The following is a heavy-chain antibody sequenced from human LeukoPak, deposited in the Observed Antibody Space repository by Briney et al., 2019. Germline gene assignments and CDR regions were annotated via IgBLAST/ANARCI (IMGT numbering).Heavy chain of an antibody. D-gene: IGHD3-3*01. CDR3: AKGTHFDFWSGYYGLDY. J-gene: IGHJ4*02. Sequence: GGSLRLSCAASGFTLSSYAMSWVRQAPGKGLEWVSGVSGSGGTTYYSGSVKGRYTISRDNSKNTLYLQMHSLRAEDTAVYYCAKGTHFDFWSGYYGLDYWGQGTLVTVSS. V-gene: IGHV3-23*01. CDR2: VSGSGGTT. CDR1: GFTLSSYA.